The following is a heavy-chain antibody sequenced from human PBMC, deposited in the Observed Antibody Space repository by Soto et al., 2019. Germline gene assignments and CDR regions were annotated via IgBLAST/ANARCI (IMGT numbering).Heavy chain of an antibody. D-gene: IGHD3-10*01. CDR3: ARDTMVRGVKRLDREYYLDY. V-gene: IGHV1-69*01. CDR2: IIPIFGTA. J-gene: IGHJ4*02. CDR1: GGTFSSYA. Sequence: QVQLVQSGAEVKKPGSSVTVSCKASGGTFSSYAISWVRQAPGQGLAWMGGIIPIFGTANYAQKFQGRVTITADESTSTAYMERSSLRSEDTAVYYCARDTMVRGVKRLDREYYLDYWGQGTLVTVSS.